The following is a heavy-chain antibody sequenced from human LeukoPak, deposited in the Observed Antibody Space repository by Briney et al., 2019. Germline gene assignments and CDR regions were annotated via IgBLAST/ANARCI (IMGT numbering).Heavy chain of an antibody. CDR1: GGSISRYY. CDR2: IYYSGST. J-gene: IGHJ5*02. CDR3: ARARIAAALNWFDP. V-gene: IGHV4-59*01. Sequence: SETLSLTCTVSGGSISRYYWSWIRQPPGKGLEWIGYIYYSGSTNYNPSLKSRVTISVDTSKNQFSLKLSFVTAADTAVYYCARARIAAALNWFDPWGQGTLVTVSS. D-gene: IGHD6-13*01.